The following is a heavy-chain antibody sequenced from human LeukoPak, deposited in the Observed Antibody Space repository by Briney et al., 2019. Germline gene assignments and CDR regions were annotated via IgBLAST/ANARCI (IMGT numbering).Heavy chain of an antibody. CDR1: EFTVSSNY. CDR3: ARDPVQWPRKGAFDI. Sequence: GGSLRLSCAASEFTVSSNYMSWVRQAPGKGLEWVSVISSADTTYYADSVKGRFTISRDNSKNTVYLQMNSLRAEDTAMYYCARDPVQWPRKGAFDIWGQGTMVTVSS. CDR2: ISSADTT. J-gene: IGHJ3*02. V-gene: IGHV3-53*01. D-gene: IGHD6-19*01.